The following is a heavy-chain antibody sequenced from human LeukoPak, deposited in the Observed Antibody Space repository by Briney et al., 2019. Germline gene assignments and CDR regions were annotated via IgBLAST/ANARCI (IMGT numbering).Heavy chain of an antibody. CDR3: ATGWELIDH. CDR2: IHYTGST. J-gene: IGHJ4*02. CDR1: GGSITRFY. D-gene: IGHD1-26*01. Sequence: PSETLSLTCNVSGGSITRFYWTWIRQAPGKGLEWIGYIHYTGSTKYNPSLKSRVTMSVDTAKKSFSLNLNSVTAADTAVYYCATGWELIDHWGQGTLITVT. V-gene: IGHV4-59*01.